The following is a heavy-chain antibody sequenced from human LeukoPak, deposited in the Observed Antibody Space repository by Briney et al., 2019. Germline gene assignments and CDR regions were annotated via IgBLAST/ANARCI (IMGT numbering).Heavy chain of an antibody. J-gene: IGHJ6*02. CDR1: GFTFSNAW. V-gene: IGHV3-15*01. CDR2: IKSKTDGGTT. D-gene: IGHD4-17*01. Sequence: PGGSLRLSCAASGFTFSNAWMSWVRQAQGKGLEWVGRIKSKTDGGTTDYAAPVKGRFTISRDDSKNTLYLQMNSLKTEDTAVYYCTTLPGSTVTKFYYYYYGMDVWGQGTTVTVSS. CDR3: TTLPGSTVTKFYYYYYGMDV.